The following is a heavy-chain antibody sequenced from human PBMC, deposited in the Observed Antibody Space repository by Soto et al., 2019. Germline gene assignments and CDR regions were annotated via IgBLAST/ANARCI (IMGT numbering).Heavy chain of an antibody. CDR1: GGSISSSNW. Sequence: QVQLQESGPGLVKPSGTLSLTCAVSGGSISSSNWWSWVRQPPGKGLEWIGEIYHSGNTNYNPSLKSRVTMAVDKSRNQFSLKQSSVTAADTAVYYCASRWGEGRVDYWGQGTLVTVSS. D-gene: IGHD3-10*01. CDR2: IYHSGNT. J-gene: IGHJ4*02. CDR3: ASRWGEGRVDY. V-gene: IGHV4-4*02.